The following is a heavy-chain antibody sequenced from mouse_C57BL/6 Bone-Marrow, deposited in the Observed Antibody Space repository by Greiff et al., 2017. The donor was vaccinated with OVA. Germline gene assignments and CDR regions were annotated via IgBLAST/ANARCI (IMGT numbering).Heavy chain of an antibody. D-gene: IGHD2-5*01. Sequence: VHVKQSGTVLARPGASVKMSCKTSGYTFTSYWMHWVKQRPGQGLEWIGAIYPGNSDTSYNQKFKGKAKLTAVTSASTAYMELSSLTNEDSAVYYCTREDSNAWFAYWGQGTLVTVSA. J-gene: IGHJ3*01. CDR1: GYTFTSYW. CDR2: IYPGNSDT. V-gene: IGHV1-5*01. CDR3: TREDSNAWFAY.